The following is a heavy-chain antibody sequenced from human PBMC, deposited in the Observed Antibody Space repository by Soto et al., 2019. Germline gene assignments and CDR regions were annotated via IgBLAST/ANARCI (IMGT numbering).Heavy chain of an antibody. CDR3: GRHYYAMAV. CDR2: IYSDNNT. V-gene: IGHV3-53*01. CDR1: GFTVSSDS. Sequence: GGSLRLSCAASGFTVSSDSMTWVRQAPGKGLEWISIIYSDNNTDYADSVKGRFSISRDTSKNILYRQMNSLRAEDTAEYYCGRHYYAMAVWGQGTTVTVSS. J-gene: IGHJ6*02.